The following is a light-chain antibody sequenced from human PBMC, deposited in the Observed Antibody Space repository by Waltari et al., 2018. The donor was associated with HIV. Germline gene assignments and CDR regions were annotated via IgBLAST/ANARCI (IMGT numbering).Light chain of an antibody. CDR2: GAS. CDR1: QSVSTN. Sequence: EIVMTQSPATLSVSPGETATLSCRASQSVSTNLAWYQHKPGQAPRLLIYGASTKATGIPARFSGSGSGTEFTLTISSLQSEDFATYYCQQFNNWPPLTFGGGTKVEIK. J-gene: IGKJ4*01. CDR3: QQFNNWPPLT. V-gene: IGKV3-15*01.